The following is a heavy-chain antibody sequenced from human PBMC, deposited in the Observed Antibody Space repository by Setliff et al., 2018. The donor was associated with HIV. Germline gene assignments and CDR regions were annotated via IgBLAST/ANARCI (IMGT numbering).Heavy chain of an antibody. CDR3: ARPQYYYDTSGDDD. V-gene: IGHV3-73*01. CDR1: GLTFSGSP. Sequence: PGGSLRLSCAASGLTFSGSPLHWVRQASGKGLEWVGRILDKANGYATAYAASVKGRFTISRDDSKNTAYLQMSSLKTEDTAVYYCARPQYYYDTSGDDDWGQGTLVTVSS. D-gene: IGHD3-22*01. J-gene: IGHJ4*02. CDR2: ILDKANGYAT.